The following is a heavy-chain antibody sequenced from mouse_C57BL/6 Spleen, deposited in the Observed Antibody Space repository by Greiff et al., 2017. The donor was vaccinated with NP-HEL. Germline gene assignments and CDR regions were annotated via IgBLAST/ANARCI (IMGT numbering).Heavy chain of an antibody. CDR1: GYTFTSYW. CDR2: IDPSDSYT. Sequence: QVQLQQPGAELVRPGTSVKLSCKASGYTFTSYWMHWVKQRPGQGLEWIGVIDPSDSYTNYNQKFKGKATLTVDTSSSTAYMQLSSLTSEDSAVSYCARREGYYFDYWGQGTTLTVSS. CDR3: ARREGYYFDY. V-gene: IGHV1-59*01. J-gene: IGHJ2*01.